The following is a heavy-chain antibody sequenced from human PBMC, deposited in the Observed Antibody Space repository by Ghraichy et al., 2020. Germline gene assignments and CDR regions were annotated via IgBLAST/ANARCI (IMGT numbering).Heavy chain of an antibody. Sequence: GESLNISCKGSGYSFTSYWIGWVRQMSGKGLEWMGIIYPGDSDTRYSPSFQGQVTISADKSISTAYLQWSSLKASDTAMYYCASTSRNEGTYYYYGMDVWGQGTTVTVSS. D-gene: IGHD1-1*01. CDR2: IYPGDSDT. J-gene: IGHJ6*02. CDR1: GYSFTSYW. V-gene: IGHV5-51*01. CDR3: ASTSRNEGTYYYYGMDV.